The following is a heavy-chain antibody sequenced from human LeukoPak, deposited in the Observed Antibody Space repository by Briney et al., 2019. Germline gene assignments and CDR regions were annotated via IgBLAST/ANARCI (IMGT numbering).Heavy chain of an antibody. J-gene: IGHJ4*02. V-gene: IGHV3-23*01. CDR2: IGASGGST. CDR3: ATRGTTATKYFEH. D-gene: IGHD1-1*01. CDR1: GFTFSSYA. Sequence: GGSLRLSCATSGFTFSSYAMSWVRQAPGKGLEWVSGIGASGGSTYYADSVKGRFTISRDNSKNTLYLQMNSLRAEDTAVYYCATRGTTATKYFEHWGQGTLVTVSS.